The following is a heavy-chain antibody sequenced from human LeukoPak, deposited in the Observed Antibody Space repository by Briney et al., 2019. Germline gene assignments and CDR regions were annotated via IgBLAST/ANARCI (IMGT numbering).Heavy chain of an antibody. CDR1: RYTFTGYY. Sequence: ASVKVSCKASRYTFTGYYMHWVRQAPGQGLEWMGWINPNSGGTNYAQKFQGRVTMTRDTSISTAYMELSRLRSDDTAVYYCARGAVVAVRYYYYMDVWGKGTTVTVSS. D-gene: IGHD2-15*01. V-gene: IGHV1-2*02. CDR3: ARGAVVAVRYYYYMDV. CDR2: INPNSGGT. J-gene: IGHJ6*03.